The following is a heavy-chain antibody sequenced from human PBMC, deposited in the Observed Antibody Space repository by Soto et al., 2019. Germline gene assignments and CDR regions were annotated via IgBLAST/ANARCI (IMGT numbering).Heavy chain of an antibody. Sequence: QVQLQQWGAGLLKPSETLSLTCAVYGGSFSGYYWTWIRQPPGTGLEWIGEINHSGSTNYNPSLKSRVTISVDTSKNQFSLKLTSVTDADTAVYYCARDKLTGLFDYWGKGTLVTVSS. CDR3: ARDKLTGLFDY. J-gene: IGHJ4*02. V-gene: IGHV4-34*01. D-gene: IGHD2-8*02. CDR1: GGSFSGYY. CDR2: INHSGST.